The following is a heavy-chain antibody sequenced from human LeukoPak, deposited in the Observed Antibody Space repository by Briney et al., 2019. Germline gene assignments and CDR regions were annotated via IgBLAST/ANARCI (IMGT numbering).Heavy chain of an antibody. J-gene: IGHJ3*02. D-gene: IGHD1-26*01. CDR1: GFTFSSYA. CDR2: ISGSGGST. CDR3: ARPRAGATGYDAFDI. Sequence: GGSLRLSCAASGFTFSSYAMSWVRQAPGKGLEWVSAISGSGGSTYYADSVKGRFTISRDNSKNTLYLQMNSLRAEDTAVYYCARPRAGATGYDAFDIWGQGTMVTVSA. V-gene: IGHV3-23*01.